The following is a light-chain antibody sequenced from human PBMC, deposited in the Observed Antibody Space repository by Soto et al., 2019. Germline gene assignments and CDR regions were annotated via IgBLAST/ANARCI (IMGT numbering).Light chain of an antibody. CDR3: QQYGNSPIT. CDR2: GTS. V-gene: IGKV3-20*01. J-gene: IGKJ5*01. Sequence: EVVLTHSPCTLSLSRCERATLSFRSSERIYSAYLGWYQQKPGQAPRLLIYGTSSRATGIPDRFSGSGSGTDFTLTISRLEPEDFAVYYCQQYGNSPITFGQGTRLEIK. CDR1: ERIYSAY.